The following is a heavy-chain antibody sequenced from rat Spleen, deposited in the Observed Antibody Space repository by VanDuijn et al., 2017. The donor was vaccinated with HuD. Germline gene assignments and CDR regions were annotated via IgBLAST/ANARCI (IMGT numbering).Heavy chain of an antibody. D-gene: IGHD1-2*01. Sequence: EVQLVESGGGLVQPGRSLKLSCAASGFTFSDYYMVWVRQAPKKGLEWVASISYEGSSTYYGDSVTGRFTISRDNAKSTLYLQMDSLRSEDTATYYCTRHFSPADYYSTFPVLYWGQGTLVTVSS. J-gene: IGHJ3*01. CDR2: ISYEGSST. V-gene: IGHV5-22*01. CDR1: GFTFSDYY. CDR3: TRHFSPADYYSTFPVLY.